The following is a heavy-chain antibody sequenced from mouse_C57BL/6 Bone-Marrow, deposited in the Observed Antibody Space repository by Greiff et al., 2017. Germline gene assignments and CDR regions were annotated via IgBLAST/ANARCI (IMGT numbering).Heavy chain of an antibody. V-gene: IGHV1-50*01. CDR3: ASLYYDYDGYFDY. J-gene: IGHJ2*01. D-gene: IGHD2-4*01. CDR1: GYTFTSYW. CDR2: IDPSDSYT. Sequence: QVQLQQPGAELVKPGASVKLSCKASGYTFTSYWMQWVKQRPGQGLEWIGEIDPSDSYTNYNEKFKSKATLTVDKSSSTAYMQLSSLTSEDSAVYYCASLYYDYDGYFDYWGQGTTLTVSS.